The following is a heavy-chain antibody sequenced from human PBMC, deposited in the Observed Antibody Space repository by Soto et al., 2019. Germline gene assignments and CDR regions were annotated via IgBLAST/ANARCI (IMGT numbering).Heavy chain of an antibody. D-gene: IGHD5-18*01. CDR1: GYTFTSYY. J-gene: IGHJ6*02. CDR2: INPSGGST. Sequence: ASVKVSCKASGYTFTSYYMHWVRQAPGQGLEWMGIINPSGGSTSYAQKFQGRVTMTRDTSTSTVYMELSSLRSEDTAVYYCARAHRGGGYSYGYGFCYYYGMDVWGQGTTVTVSS. CDR3: ARAHRGGGYSYGYGFCYYYGMDV. V-gene: IGHV1-46*01.